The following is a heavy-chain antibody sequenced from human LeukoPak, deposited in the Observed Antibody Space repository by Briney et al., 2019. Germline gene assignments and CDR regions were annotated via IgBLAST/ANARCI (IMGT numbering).Heavy chain of an antibody. J-gene: IGHJ3*02. CDR3: ARDPKYYDILTGYSPGAFDI. CDR1: GFTVSSNY. D-gene: IGHD3-9*01. V-gene: IGHV3-66*01. Sequence: PGGSLRLSCAASGFTVSSNYMSWVRQAPGKGLEWVSVIYSGGSTYYADSVKGRFTISRDNSKNTLYLQMNSLRAEDTAVYYCARDPKYYDILTGYSPGAFDIRGQGTMVTVSS. CDR2: IYSGGST.